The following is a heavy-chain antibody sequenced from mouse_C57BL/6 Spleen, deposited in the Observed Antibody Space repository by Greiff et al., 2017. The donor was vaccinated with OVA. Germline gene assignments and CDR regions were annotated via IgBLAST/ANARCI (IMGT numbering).Heavy chain of an antibody. J-gene: IGHJ2*01. CDR1: GFTFSSYG. V-gene: IGHV5-6*01. Sequence: EVHLVESGGDLVKPGGSLKLSCAASGFTFSSYGMSWVRQTPDKRLEWVATISSGGSYTYYPDSVKGRFTISRDNAKNTLYLQMSSLKSEDTAMYYCARNWSFDYWGQGTTLTVSS. D-gene: IGHD4-1*01. CDR3: ARNWSFDY. CDR2: ISSGGSYT.